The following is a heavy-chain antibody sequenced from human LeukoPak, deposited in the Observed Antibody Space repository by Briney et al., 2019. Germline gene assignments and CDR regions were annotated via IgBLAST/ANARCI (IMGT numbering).Heavy chain of an antibody. CDR3: AREPTQDSSGYATDAFDI. V-gene: IGHV1-18*01. Sequence: ASVKVSCKASGYTFTSYGISWVRQAPGQGLEWMGWISAYNGNTNYAQKLQGRVTMTTDTSTSTAYMELRSLRSDDTAVYYCAREPTQDSSGYATDAFDIWGQGTMVTVSS. CDR2: ISAYNGNT. CDR1: GYTFTSYG. J-gene: IGHJ3*02. D-gene: IGHD3-22*01.